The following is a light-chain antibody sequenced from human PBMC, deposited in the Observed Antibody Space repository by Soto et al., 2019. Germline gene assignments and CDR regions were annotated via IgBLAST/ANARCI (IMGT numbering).Light chain of an antibody. J-gene: IGLJ2*01. V-gene: IGLV2-11*01. Sequence: QSALTQPRSVSGSPGQSVTISCTGTSSDVGNYNYVSWYRHHPGKAPKVLIYDVSNRPSGVPDRFSGSKSGNTASLTVSRLQAEDEADYYCSSYVGTSGVLFCGGTKLTVL. CDR3: SSYVGTSGVL. CDR1: SSDVGNYNY. CDR2: DVS.